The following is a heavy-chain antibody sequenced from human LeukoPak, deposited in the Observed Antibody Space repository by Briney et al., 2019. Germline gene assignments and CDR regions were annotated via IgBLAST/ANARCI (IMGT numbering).Heavy chain of an antibody. CDR1: GFTFSSFA. CDR3: AKDLVPSQWSGEWY. CDR2: ISGSGGST. J-gene: IGHJ4*02. D-gene: IGHD3-10*01. V-gene: IGHV3-23*01. Sequence: PGGSLRLSCAASGFTFSSFAMSWVRQAPGKGLEWVSSISGSGGSTYYADSVKGRFTISRDNSKNTLYLQMNSLRAEDTAVYYCAKDLVPSQWSGEWYWGQGTLVTVSS.